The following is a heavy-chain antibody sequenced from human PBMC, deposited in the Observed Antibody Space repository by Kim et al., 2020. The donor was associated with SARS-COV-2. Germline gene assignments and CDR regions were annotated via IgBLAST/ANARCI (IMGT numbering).Heavy chain of an antibody. CDR3: VRRDYGDYGAGAFDI. V-gene: IGHV3-7*01. CDR1: GFTFGSYW. Sequence: GGSLRLSCAARGFTFGSYWMTWVRQAPGKGLQWVAHINQDGTMKYYVDSVKGRFTISRDNAKKSLYLQMNSLRAEDTAVYYCVRRDYGDYGAGAFDIWG. CDR2: INQDGTMK. D-gene: IGHD4-17*01. J-gene: IGHJ3*02.